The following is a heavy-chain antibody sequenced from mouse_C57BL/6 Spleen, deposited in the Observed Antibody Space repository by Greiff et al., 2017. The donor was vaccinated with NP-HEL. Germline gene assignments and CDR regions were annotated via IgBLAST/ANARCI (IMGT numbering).Heavy chain of an antibody. CDR3: ARDMGPFAY. CDR2: ISDGGSYT. J-gene: IGHJ3*01. V-gene: IGHV5-4*01. D-gene: IGHD1-1*02. Sequence: VQLKESGGGLVKPGGSLKLSCAASGFTFSSYAMSWVRQTPAKRLEWVATISDGGSYTYYPDNVKGRFTISRDNAKNNLYLQMSHLKSEDTAMYYCARDMGPFAYWGQGTLVTVSA. CDR1: GFTFSSYA.